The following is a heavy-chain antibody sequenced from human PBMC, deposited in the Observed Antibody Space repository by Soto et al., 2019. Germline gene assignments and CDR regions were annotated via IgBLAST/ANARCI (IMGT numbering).Heavy chain of an antibody. CDR3: ARDGGYSYGTGAFDI. V-gene: IGHV1-2*04. D-gene: IGHD5-18*01. CDR1: GYTFTGYY. Sequence: ASVKVSCKASGYTFTGYYMHWVRQAPGQGLEWMGWINPNSGGTNYAQKFQGWVTMTRDTSISTAYMELSRLRSDDTAVYYCARDGGYSYGTGAFDIWGQGTMVTVSS. J-gene: IGHJ3*02. CDR2: INPNSGGT.